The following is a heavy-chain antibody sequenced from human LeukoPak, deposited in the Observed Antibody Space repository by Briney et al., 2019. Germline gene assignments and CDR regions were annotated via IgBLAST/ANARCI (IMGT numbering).Heavy chain of an antibody. D-gene: IGHD6-13*01. CDR2: IYYSGST. J-gene: IGHJ6*02. V-gene: IGHV4-59*01. CDR1: GGSISSYY. Sequence: SETLSLTCTVSGGSISSYYWSWIRQPPGKGLEWIGYIYYSGSTNYNPSLWSRVTISVDTSKNHFSLKLISATAADTAVYYCAREAAADLYYYGMDVWGQGTTVTVSS. CDR3: AREAAADLYYYGMDV.